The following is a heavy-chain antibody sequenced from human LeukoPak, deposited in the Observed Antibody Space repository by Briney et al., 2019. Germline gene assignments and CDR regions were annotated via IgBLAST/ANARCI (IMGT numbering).Heavy chain of an antibody. D-gene: IGHD1-26*01. V-gene: IGHV4-38-2*02. J-gene: IGHJ5*02. CDR2: IYHSGST. Sequence: SETLSLTCTVSGYSITRGSYWGWIRQPPGKGLEWIANIYHSGSTYYNPSLKSRVTISVDTSKNQFSLKLASMSAADTAVYYCAGRPIVGTRGYRFDPWGQGTLVTVSS. CDR3: AGRPIVGTRGYRFDP. CDR1: GYSITRGSY.